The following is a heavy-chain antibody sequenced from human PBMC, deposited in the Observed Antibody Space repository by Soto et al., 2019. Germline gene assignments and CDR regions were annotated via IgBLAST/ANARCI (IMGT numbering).Heavy chain of an antibody. CDR2: IYYSGST. J-gene: IGHJ5*02. D-gene: IGHD3-9*01. V-gene: IGHV4-59*01. Sequence: SETLSLTCTVSGGSISSYYWSWIRQPPGKGLEWIGYIYYSGSTNYNPSLKSRVTISVDTSKNQFSLKLSSVAAADTAVYYCARVPLSGDDILTGIGFDPWGQGTLVTVSS. CDR3: ARVPLSGDDILTGIGFDP. CDR1: GGSISSYY.